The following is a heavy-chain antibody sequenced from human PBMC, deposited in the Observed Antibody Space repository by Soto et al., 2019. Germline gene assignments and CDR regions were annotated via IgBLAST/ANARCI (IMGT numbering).Heavy chain of an antibody. CDR2: IYYSGST. Sequence: SETLSLICTVSGGSISSYYWSWIRQPPGKGLEWIGYIYYSGSTNYNPSLKSRVTISVDTSKNQFSLKLSSVTAADTAVYYCARIQDYYAILTGPNPGGCYFDYWGQGTLVTVSS. CDR1: GGSISSYY. CDR3: ARIQDYYAILTGPNPGGCYFDY. V-gene: IGHV4-59*08. D-gene: IGHD3-9*01. J-gene: IGHJ4*02.